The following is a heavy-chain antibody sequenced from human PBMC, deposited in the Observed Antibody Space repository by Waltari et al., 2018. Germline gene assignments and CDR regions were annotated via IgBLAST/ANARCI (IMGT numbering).Heavy chain of an antibody. J-gene: IGHJ4*02. CDR2: VFYSGST. V-gene: IGHV4-59*01. CDR3: ARGTLYNNGWWDF. CDR1: VGSISLYY. Sequence: QVQLQESGPGLVKPSETLSLTCTVSVGSISLYYWSWIRQPPGKGLEWIGHVFYSGSTNYNPSLKSRVTISVDTSKNQFSLRLSSVTAADTAVYYCARGTLYNNGWWDFWGQGTLVPVSS. D-gene: IGHD6-19*01.